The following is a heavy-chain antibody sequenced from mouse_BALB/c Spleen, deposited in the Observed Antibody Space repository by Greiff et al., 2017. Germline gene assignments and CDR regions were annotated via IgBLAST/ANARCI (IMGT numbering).Heavy chain of an antibody. CDR1: GDSITSGY. Sequence: VQLQQSGPSLVKPSQTLSLTCSVTGDSITSGYWNWIRKFPGNKLEYMGYISYSGSTYYNPSLKSRISITRDTSKNQYYLQLNSVTTEDTATYYCARWDTRAPRFAYWGQGTLVTVSA. CDR3: ARWDTRAPRFAY. CDR2: ISYSGST. V-gene: IGHV3-8*02. D-gene: IGHD3-3*01. J-gene: IGHJ3*01.